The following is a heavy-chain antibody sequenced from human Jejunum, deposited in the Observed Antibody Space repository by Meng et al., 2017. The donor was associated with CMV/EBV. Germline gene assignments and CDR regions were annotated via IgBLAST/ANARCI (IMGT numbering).Heavy chain of an antibody. D-gene: IGHD4-11*01. CDR1: VFNFGGYS. CDR2: ITNSGSRI. Sequence: SCAASVFNFGGYSMNWVRQDPGKGLEWVASITNSGSRIYYVDSVKDRFTISRDNAQNSLYLQMNNLRPEDTAVYYCARDNDFTNYYWGQGTLVTVSS. J-gene: IGHJ4*02. V-gene: IGHV3-21*01. CDR3: ARDNDFTNYY.